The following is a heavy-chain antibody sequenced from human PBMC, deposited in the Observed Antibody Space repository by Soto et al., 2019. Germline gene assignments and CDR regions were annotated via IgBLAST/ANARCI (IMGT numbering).Heavy chain of an antibody. CDR3: ARGIPGHYGFDI. Sequence: EAQLLESGGGFVQPGGSLRLSCAASGFSFSSHWMHWVRQAPGKGLVWVSRMKGDGSTANYADSVKGRLTISRDNARNTVYLQMNSLRVDDTAVYYCARGIPGHYGFDIWGQGTMVTVSS. CDR2: MKGDGSTA. J-gene: IGHJ3*02. D-gene: IGHD3-10*01. CDR1: GFSFSSHW. V-gene: IGHV3-74*01.